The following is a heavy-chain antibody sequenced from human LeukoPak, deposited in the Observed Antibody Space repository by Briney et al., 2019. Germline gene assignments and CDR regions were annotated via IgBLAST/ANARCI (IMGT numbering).Heavy chain of an antibody. D-gene: IGHD6-13*01. Sequence: PGGSLRLSCAASGFTFSSYWMSWVSQAPGKRLEWVANIKQDGSEKYYVDSVKGRFTISRDNAKNSLYLQMNSLRAEDTAVYYCATTGYSSSWYYFDFWGQGTLVTVSS. CDR2: IKQDGSEK. CDR3: ATTGYSSSWYYFDF. V-gene: IGHV3-7*01. CDR1: GFTFSSYW. J-gene: IGHJ4*02.